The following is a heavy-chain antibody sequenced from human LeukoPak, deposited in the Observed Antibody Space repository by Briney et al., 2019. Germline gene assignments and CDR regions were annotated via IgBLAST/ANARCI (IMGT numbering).Heavy chain of an antibody. CDR2: IKEDGSEK. J-gene: IGHJ6*02. CDR3: SRHTSSWHAMDV. D-gene: IGHD6-13*01. Sequence: GGSLRPSCAASGFTFRSYWMRWVRQAPGKGLEWVATIKEDGSEKYYVDSVKGRFTISRDNAKSSLYLQMNSLRAEDTAVYYCSRHTSSWHAMDVWGQGTTVTVSS. V-gene: IGHV3-7*02. CDR1: GFTFRSYW.